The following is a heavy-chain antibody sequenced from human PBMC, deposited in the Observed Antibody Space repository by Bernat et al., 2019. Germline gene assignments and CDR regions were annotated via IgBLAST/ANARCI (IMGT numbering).Heavy chain of an antibody. V-gene: IGHV6-1*01. D-gene: IGHD2-21*01. J-gene: IGHJ4*02. CDR2: TFYRSKWYN. CDR1: GDSVSTNNAA. CDR3: VRDWGSGYSLGY. Sequence: QVQLQQSGPGLVKTSQTLSLTCAISGDSVSTNNAAWHWIRHSPSRGLEWLGRTFYRSKWYNEYAASVRSRIAITPDTSKNQFSLQLNSVTPEDTAVYFCVRDWGSGYSLGYWGQGTLVTVSS.